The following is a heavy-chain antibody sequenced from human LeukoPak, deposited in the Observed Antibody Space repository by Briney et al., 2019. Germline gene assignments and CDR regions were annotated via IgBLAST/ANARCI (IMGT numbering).Heavy chain of an antibody. Sequence: GGSLRLXCAASGFTFSSYSMNWVRQAPGKGLEWVSSISSSSSYIYYADSVKGRFTISRDNAKNSLYLQMNSLRAEDTAVYYCARDAVVGTQYYFDYWGQGTLVTVSS. CDR2: ISSSSSYI. CDR1: GFTFSSYS. V-gene: IGHV3-21*01. CDR3: ARDAVVGTQYYFDY. J-gene: IGHJ4*02. D-gene: IGHD1-26*01.